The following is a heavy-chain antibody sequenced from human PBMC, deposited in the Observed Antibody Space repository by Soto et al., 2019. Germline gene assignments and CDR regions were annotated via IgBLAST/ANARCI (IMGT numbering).Heavy chain of an antibody. CDR3: ASLDGYNSSFDY. V-gene: IGHV1-69*13. CDR2: IIPIFGTA. J-gene: IGHJ4*02. D-gene: IGHD5-12*01. Sequence: ASVKVSCRAYGGTFRSYATRWARQASGQGLEGMGGIIPIFGTANYAQKFQGTVTITADESTSTAYMELSSLRSEETAVYYCASLDGYNSSFDYWAQGTLVTVSS. CDR1: GGTFRSYA.